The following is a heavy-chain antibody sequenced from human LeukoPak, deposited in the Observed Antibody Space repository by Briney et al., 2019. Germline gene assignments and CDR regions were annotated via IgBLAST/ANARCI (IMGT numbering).Heavy chain of an antibody. D-gene: IGHD3-22*01. CDR1: GYTFTSYG. V-gene: IGHV1-18*01. Sequence: ASVKVSCKASGYTFTSYGISWVRQAPGQGLEWMGWISAYNGNTNYAQKLQGRVTMTTDTSTSTAYMELRSLRSDDTAVYYCARDRKKYYYDSSGYLVVDPWGQGTLVTVSS. CDR2: ISAYNGNT. J-gene: IGHJ5*02. CDR3: ARDRKKYYYDSSGYLVVDP.